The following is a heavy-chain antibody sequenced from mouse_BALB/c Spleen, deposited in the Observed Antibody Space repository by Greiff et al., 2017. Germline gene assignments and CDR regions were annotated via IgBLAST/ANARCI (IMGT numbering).Heavy chain of an antibody. D-gene: IGHD2-4*01. V-gene: IGHV2-6-7*01. CDR1: GFSLTGYG. CDR3: ATRLRRGDYYAMDY. CDR2: IWGDGST. J-gene: IGHJ4*01. Sequence: VQRVESGPGLVAPSQSLSITCTVSGFSLTGYGVNWVRQPPGKGLEWLGMIWGDGSTDYNSALKSRLSISKDNSKSQVFLKMNSLQTDDTARYYCATRLRRGDYYAMDYWGQGTSVTVSS.